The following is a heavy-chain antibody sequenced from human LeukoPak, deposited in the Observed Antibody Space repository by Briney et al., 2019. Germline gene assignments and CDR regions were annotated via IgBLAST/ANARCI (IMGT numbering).Heavy chain of an antibody. V-gene: IGHV3-30*02. CDR2: IRYDGSNK. Sequence: GGSLRLSCAASGFTFISYGMHWVRQAPGKGLEWVTFIRYDGSNKYYADSVKGRFIISRDNSKNTLYLQMNSLRAEDTAVYYCAKDTVKVTTIRRVPHYMDVWGKGTTVTISS. J-gene: IGHJ6*03. CDR3: AKDTVKVTTIRRVPHYMDV. D-gene: IGHD5-12*01. CDR1: GFTFISYG.